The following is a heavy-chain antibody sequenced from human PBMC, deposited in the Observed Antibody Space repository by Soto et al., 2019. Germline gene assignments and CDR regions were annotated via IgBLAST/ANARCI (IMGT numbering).Heavy chain of an antibody. CDR1: GFTFKNYP. CDR2: IGAGGYTT. D-gene: IGHD3-22*01. J-gene: IGHJ4*02. V-gene: IGHV3-23*01. CDR3: SYLYDDTNYDY. Sequence: GGSLRLSCAGSGFTFKNYPMSWVRQAPGKGLEWVSAIGAGGYTTYYADSVKGRFTISRDNSEGTVYLHMSNLRAEDTALYFCSYLYDDTNYDYRGPGALVTVSS.